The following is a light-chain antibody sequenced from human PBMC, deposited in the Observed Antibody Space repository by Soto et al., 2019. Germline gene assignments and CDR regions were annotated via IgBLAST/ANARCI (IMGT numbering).Light chain of an antibody. CDR2: GAS. J-gene: IGKJ3*01. CDR1: QSVSSSY. Sequence: EIVLTQSPGTLSLSPGERATLSCRASQSVSSSYLAWYHQKPCQAPRLLIYGASSRATGIPDRFSGSGYGTDFTLTISRLEPEDFAVYYCKQYGSSPPVTFGPGTKVDIK. CDR3: KQYGSSPPVT. V-gene: IGKV3-20*01.